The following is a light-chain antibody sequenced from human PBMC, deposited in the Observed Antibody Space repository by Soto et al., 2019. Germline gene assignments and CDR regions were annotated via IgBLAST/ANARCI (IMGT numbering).Light chain of an antibody. V-gene: IGKV1-5*03. CDR3: QQYNIYPT. J-gene: IGKJ1*01. Sequence: DIQMTQSPSTLSASVGDRVTITCRASQSISSWLAWYQQKPGKAPKLLIYKASSLESGVPSRFSGSGSGTEFPHTTSALTLDFFAIYSPQQYNIYPTFAKGTK. CDR2: KAS. CDR1: QSISSW.